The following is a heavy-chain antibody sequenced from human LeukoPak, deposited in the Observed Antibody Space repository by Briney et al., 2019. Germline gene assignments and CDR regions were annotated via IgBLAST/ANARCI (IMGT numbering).Heavy chain of an antibody. V-gene: IGHV4-4*07. Sequence: PSETLSLTCTVSGGSITGYYWSWIRQPAGTGLEWIGRIYTIGRINYNPSLESRVTMSVDTSKNQFSLKLNSVTAADTAVYYCARDSSGSTSSLPGTNWFNPWGQGTLVTVSS. D-gene: IGHD6-6*01. CDR2: IYTIGRI. J-gene: IGHJ5*02. CDR1: GGSITGYY. CDR3: ARDSSGSTSSLPGTNWFNP.